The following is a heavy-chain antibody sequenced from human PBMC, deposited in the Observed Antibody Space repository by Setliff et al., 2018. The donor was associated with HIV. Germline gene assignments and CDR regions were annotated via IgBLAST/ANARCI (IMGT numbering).Heavy chain of an antibody. J-gene: IGHJ4*02. Sequence: ASVKVSCKASGYTFTRYGISWVRQAPGQGLEWMGWISTNNDNTNYAQKLQGRVTMTTDTSTSTAYMELRSLRSDDTAVYYGARHASTRYYDTSVPHFDYWGQGTLVTVSS. V-gene: IGHV1-18*01. CDR1: GYTFTRYG. D-gene: IGHD3-22*01. CDR2: ISTNNDNT. CDR3: ARHASTRYYDTSVPHFDY.